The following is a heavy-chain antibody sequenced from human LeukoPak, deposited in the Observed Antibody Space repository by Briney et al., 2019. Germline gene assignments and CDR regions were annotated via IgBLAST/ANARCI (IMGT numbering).Heavy chain of an antibody. J-gene: IGHJ5*02. CDR2: IRQDGSEK. CDR3: VQSTDL. CDR1: GFTFSDYW. D-gene: IGHD6-19*01. Sequence: GGSLRLSCAASGFTFSDYWMNWVRQAPGKGLEWVANIRQDGSEKYYVDSVKGRFTISRDNAKNSLYLQMNSLRAEDTAVYYCVQSTDLWGQGTLVTVSS. V-gene: IGHV3-7*02.